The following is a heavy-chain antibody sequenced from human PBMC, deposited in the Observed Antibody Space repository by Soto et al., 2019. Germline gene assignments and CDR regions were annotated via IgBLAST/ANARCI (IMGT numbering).Heavy chain of an antibody. CDR2: ISYDGSNK. J-gene: IGHJ6*02. V-gene: IGHV3-30*18. Sequence: LGGSLRLSCAASGFTFSTYGMHRVRQAPGKGLEWVAVISYDGSNKYYADSVKGRFTISRDNSKNTLYLQMNSLRAEDTAVYYCAKNVGAYCSSTSCYREYYYYYYGMDVWGQGTTVTVSS. D-gene: IGHD2-2*02. CDR3: AKNVGAYCSSTSCYREYYYYYYGMDV. CDR1: GFTFSTYG.